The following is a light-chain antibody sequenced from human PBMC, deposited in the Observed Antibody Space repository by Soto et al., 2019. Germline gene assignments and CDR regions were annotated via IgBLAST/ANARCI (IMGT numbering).Light chain of an antibody. CDR3: SSYTSTTTRV. Sequence: QSVLTQPASVSGSPGQSITISCTGTSSDVGGYNYVSWYQQHPGKVPKLLIYEVSNRPSGISIRFSGSKSGNTASLTISGLQAEDGADYYCSSYTSTTTRVFGGGTKLTVL. CDR1: SSDVGGYNY. V-gene: IGLV2-14*01. J-gene: IGLJ2*01. CDR2: EVS.